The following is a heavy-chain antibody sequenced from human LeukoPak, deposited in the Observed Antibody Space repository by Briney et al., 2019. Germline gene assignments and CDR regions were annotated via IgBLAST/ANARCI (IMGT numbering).Heavy chain of an antibody. CDR3: AREAIFGVVREYYFDL. CDR2: INPSGGPA. Sequence: ASVKVSCKASGYTFTSYGISWLRQAPGQGLEWMGVINPSGGPATYAQKFQGRVTLTRDASTTTVYMEVNSLRSDDTAVYYCAREAIFGVVREYYFDLWGQGTLVTVS. J-gene: IGHJ4*02. CDR1: GYTFTSYG. D-gene: IGHD3-3*01. V-gene: IGHV1-46*01.